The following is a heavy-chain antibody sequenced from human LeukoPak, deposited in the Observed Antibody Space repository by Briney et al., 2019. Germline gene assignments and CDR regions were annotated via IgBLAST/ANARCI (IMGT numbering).Heavy chain of an antibody. CDR1: GSTFTRFW. Sequence: PGGSLRLSCAASGSTFTRFWLTWVRQSPGKGLEWVANINPDGTKTTYVDSVEGRFAISRDNAKNSVFLLMTSLRAKDTAMYYCATAPASVDSSWGQGTLVAVSS. J-gene: IGHJ5*02. V-gene: IGHV3-7*01. CDR2: INPDGTKT. D-gene: IGHD3-3*01. CDR3: ATAPASVDSS.